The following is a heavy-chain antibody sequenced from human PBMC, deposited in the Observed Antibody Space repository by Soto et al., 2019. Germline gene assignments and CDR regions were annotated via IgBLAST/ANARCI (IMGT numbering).Heavy chain of an antibody. CDR1: GFSLITGGVS. Sequence: QITLKESGPTQVKPTQTLTLTCTFSGFSLITGGVSVAWIRQPPGKALEWLALISGDDEKRYSPSLSSRLTITKDTTKNQVVFTMTNMDPLDTATYYCSHRRGMIMDVWVQGTTVTVSS. V-gene: IGHV2-5*02. CDR3: SHRRGMIMDV. J-gene: IGHJ6*02. D-gene: IGHD3-16*01. CDR2: ISGDDEK.